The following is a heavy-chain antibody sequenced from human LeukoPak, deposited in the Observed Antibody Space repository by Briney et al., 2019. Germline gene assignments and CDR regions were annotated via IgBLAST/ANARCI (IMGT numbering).Heavy chain of an antibody. D-gene: IGHD6-19*01. Sequence: GGSLRLSCAAFGFTFSSYAMGWVRQVPQQGLEWVSSITDSGHSPWYADSVKGRFTISRDNSKNTLYLQMNSLGAEDTAVYYCAKDFSSGWAIDFWGQGTLVTVSS. V-gene: IGHV3-23*01. CDR2: ITDSGHSP. CDR1: GFTFSSYA. CDR3: AKDFSSGWAIDF. J-gene: IGHJ4*02.